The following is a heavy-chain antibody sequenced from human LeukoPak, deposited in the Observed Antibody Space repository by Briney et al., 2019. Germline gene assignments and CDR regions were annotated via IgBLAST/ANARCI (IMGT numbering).Heavy chain of an antibody. CDR2: INHSGST. V-gene: IGHV4-34*01. CDR3: ARGSGIYDFWSGYYTGSWFDP. CDR1: GGSFSGYY. Sequence: SETLSLTCAVYGGSFSGYYWSWIRQPPGKGLEWIGEINHSGSTNYNPSLKSRVTISVDTSKNQFSPKLSSVTAADTAVYYCARGSGIYDFWSGYYTGSWFDPWGQGTLVTVSS. J-gene: IGHJ5*02. D-gene: IGHD3-3*01.